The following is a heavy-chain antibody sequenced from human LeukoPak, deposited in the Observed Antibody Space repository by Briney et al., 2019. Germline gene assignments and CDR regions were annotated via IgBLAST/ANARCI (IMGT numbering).Heavy chain of an antibody. V-gene: IGHV3-30-3*01. D-gene: IGHD1-26*01. CDR2: ISHDGNYE. CDR3: ARVYSGISPALSH. Sequence: ISHDGNYEDYAVSVEGRFTISRDNSKNTLDLQMDSLRPDDTAVYYCARVYSGISPALSHWGQGTLVTVSS. J-gene: IGHJ4*02.